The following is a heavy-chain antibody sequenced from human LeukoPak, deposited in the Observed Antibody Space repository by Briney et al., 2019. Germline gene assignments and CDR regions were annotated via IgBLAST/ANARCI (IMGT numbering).Heavy chain of an antibody. Sequence: PSETLSLTCTVSGGSISSVSYYWSWIRQHPGKGLEWIGYIYYSGSTYYNPSLKSRVTISVDTSKNQFSLKLSSVTAADTAVYYCARGRSYPLDYWGQGTLVTVSS. V-gene: IGHV4-31*03. D-gene: IGHD1-26*01. CDR3: ARGRSYPLDY. CDR2: IYYSGST. CDR1: GGSISSVSYY. J-gene: IGHJ4*02.